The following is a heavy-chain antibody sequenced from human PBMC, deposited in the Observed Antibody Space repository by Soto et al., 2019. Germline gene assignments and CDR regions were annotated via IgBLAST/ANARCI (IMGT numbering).Heavy chain of an antibody. D-gene: IGHD3-16*02. J-gene: IGHJ3*02. CDR2: MNQDGSEK. CDR3: ARDRGYSAFDI. V-gene: IGHV3-7*01. Sequence: GGSLRLSCGASGFTFSSYWMSWVRQAPGKGLEWVANMNQDGSEKNYVDSVKGRFTISRDNAKNSLYLQMNSLRAEDTAVYYCARDRGYSAFDIWGQGTMVTVS. CDR1: GFTFSSYW.